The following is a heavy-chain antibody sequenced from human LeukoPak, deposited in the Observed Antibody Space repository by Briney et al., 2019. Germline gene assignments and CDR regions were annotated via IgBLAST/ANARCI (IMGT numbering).Heavy chain of an antibody. D-gene: IGHD6-13*01. J-gene: IGHJ4*02. CDR1: GSSISGYY. Sequence: SETLSLTCTVSGSSISGYYWSWIRQPPGKGLEWIGYIYYSGSTNYNPSLKSRVTISVDTSKNQFSLKLSSVTAADTAMYYCARHEGYSSSWGQGTLVTVSS. V-gene: IGHV4-59*08. CDR3: ARHEGYSSS. CDR2: IYYSGST.